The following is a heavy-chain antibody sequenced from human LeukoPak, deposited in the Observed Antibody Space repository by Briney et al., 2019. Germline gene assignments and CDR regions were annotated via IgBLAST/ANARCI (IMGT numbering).Heavy chain of an antibody. D-gene: IGHD6-6*01. CDR2: IIPIFGTA. J-gene: IGHJ4*02. CDR1: GGTFSSYA. CDR3: AGAARPDVGYFDY. Sequence: SVKVSCKASGGTFSSYAISWVRQAPGQGLEWMGGIIPIFGTANYAQKFQGRVTITADESTSTAYMELSSLRSEDTAVYYCAGAARPDVGYFDYWGQGTLVTVSS. V-gene: IGHV1-69*13.